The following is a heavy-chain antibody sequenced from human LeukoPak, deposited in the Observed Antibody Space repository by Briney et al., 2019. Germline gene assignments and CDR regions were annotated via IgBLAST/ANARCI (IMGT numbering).Heavy chain of an antibody. D-gene: IGHD3-9*01. Sequence: PSETLSLTCTVSGDSFSDFSYYWGWIREPPGKGLEWIGSIYYSGSTYYNPSLKSRVTISVDTSKNQFSLKLSSVTAADTAVYYCARHNPYSDILTGYSTNFDYWGQGTLVTVSS. CDR3: ARHNPYSDILTGYSTNFDY. CDR1: GDSFSDFSYY. J-gene: IGHJ4*02. V-gene: IGHV4-39*01. CDR2: IYYSGST.